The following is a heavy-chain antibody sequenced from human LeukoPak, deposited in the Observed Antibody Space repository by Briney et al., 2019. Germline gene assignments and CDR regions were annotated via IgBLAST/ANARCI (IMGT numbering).Heavy chain of an antibody. Sequence: GASVKVSCKASGYTFTSYGISWVRQAPGQGLEWMGWISAYNGNTNYAQKLQGRVTMTTDTSTSTAYMELSSLRSDDTAVYYCARPQKLGLWYPAAHYYYYGMDVWGQGTTVTVSS. V-gene: IGHV1-18*01. CDR3: ARPQKLGLWYPAAHYYYYGMDV. CDR2: ISAYNGNT. D-gene: IGHD5-12*01. CDR1: GYTFTSYG. J-gene: IGHJ6*02.